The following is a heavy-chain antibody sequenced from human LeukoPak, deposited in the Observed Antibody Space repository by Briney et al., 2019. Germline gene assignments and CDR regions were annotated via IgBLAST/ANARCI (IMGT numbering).Heavy chain of an antibody. V-gene: IGHV1-69*13. Sequence: ASVKVSCKASGGTFSSYAISWVRQAPGQGLEWMGGIIPIFGTANYAQKFQGRVTITADESTSTAYMELSSLRSEDTAVYYCAREDFGVVNSYYHYGMDVWGQGTTVTVSS. CDR2: IIPIFGTA. CDR1: GGTFSSYA. D-gene: IGHD3-3*01. CDR3: AREDFGVVNSYYHYGMDV. J-gene: IGHJ6*02.